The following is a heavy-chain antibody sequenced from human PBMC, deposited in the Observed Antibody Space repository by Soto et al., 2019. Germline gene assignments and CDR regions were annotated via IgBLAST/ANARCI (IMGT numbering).Heavy chain of an antibody. J-gene: IGHJ4*02. D-gene: IGHD2-15*01. CDR1: GFSLSSSGVG. CDR3: ARLVVAGITYYFDP. V-gene: IGHV2-5*02. Sequence: QITLKESGPTLVKPTQTLTLTCTFSGFSLSSSGVGVGWIRQPPGKALEWLTFIYWDDDKRYSPSLKSRLTITKDTSKNQVVLTLTNMDPVDTATYYFARLVVAGITYYFDPWGQGTLLTVSS. CDR2: IYWDDDK.